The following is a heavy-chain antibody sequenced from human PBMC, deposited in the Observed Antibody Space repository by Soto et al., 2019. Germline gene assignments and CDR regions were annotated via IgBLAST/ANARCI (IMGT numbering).Heavy chain of an antibody. Sequence: QVQLVQSGAEVKKPGASVNVSCKASGYTFTSYAMHWVRQAPGQRLEWMGWINAGNGNTKYSQKFQGRVTITRDTSASTAYMGLSSLRSEDTAVYYCKLQDSLVSGEEFDYWGQGTLVTVSS. J-gene: IGHJ4*02. CDR3: KLQDSLVSGEEFDY. CDR2: INAGNGNT. V-gene: IGHV1-3*01. CDR1: GYTFTSYA. D-gene: IGHD3-10*01.